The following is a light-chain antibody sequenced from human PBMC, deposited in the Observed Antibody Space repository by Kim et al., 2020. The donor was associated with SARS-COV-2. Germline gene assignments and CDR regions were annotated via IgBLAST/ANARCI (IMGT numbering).Light chain of an antibody. V-gene: IGLV6-57*03. CDR1: SGFIASDY. J-gene: IGLJ3*02. CDR2: EDN. Sequence: GKTVTISCPRTSGFIASDYVQWYQQRPGSAPTTVIYEDNLRPSGVPDRFSGSIDSSSNTASLTISGLETEDEADYYCQSFAGSAWVFGGGTQLTVL. CDR3: QSFAGSAWV.